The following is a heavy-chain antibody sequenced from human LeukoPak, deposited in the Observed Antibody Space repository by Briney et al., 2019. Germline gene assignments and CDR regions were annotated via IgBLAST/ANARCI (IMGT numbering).Heavy chain of an antibody. J-gene: IGHJ4*02. Sequence: PSETLSLTCTVSGYSISSGYYWGWIRQPPGKGLEWIGSIYHSGSTYYNPSLKSRVTISVDTSKNQFSLKLSSVTAADTAVYYCARDPVVRGNPFDYWGQGTLVTVSS. V-gene: IGHV4-38-2*02. D-gene: IGHD3-10*01. CDR2: IYHSGST. CDR3: ARDPVVRGNPFDY. CDR1: GYSISSGYY.